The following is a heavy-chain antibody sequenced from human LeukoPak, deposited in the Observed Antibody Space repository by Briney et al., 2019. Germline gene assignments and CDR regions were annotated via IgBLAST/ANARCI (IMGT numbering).Heavy chain of an antibody. CDR2: ISYDGSNK. J-gene: IGHJ4*02. Sequence: PGRSLRLSCAASGFTFSSYAMHWVRQAPGKGLEWVAVISYDGSNKYYADSVKGRFTISRDNSKNTLYLQMNSLRAEDTAVYYCARPQLKYYDSSGYYFSHWGQGTLVTVSS. CDR3: ARPQLKYYDSSGYYFSH. D-gene: IGHD3-22*01. CDR1: GFTFSSYA. V-gene: IGHV3-30-3*01.